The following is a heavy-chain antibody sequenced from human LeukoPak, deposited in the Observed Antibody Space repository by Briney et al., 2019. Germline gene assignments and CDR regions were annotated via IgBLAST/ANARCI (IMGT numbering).Heavy chain of an antibody. J-gene: IGHJ4*02. V-gene: IGHV3-48*03. CDR1: GFTLSSYE. CDR3: ARFHSSSWYDLLDY. D-gene: IGHD6-13*01. Sequence: PGGSLRLSCAASGFTLSSYEMNWVRQAPGKGLEWVSYISNSGGTIYYADSLKGRFTISRDNAKNSLYLQMNSLRAEDTVVYYCARFHSSSWYDLLDYWGQGTLVTVSS. CDR2: ISNSGGTI.